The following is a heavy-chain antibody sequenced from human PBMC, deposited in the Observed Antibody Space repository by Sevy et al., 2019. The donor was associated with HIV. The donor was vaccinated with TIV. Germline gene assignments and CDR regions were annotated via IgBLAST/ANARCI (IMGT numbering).Heavy chain of an antibody. V-gene: IGHV3-23*01. J-gene: IGHJ6*02. Sequence: GGSLRLSCAASGFTFSNYAMSWVRQAPGKGLEWVSSFSRSGGSIHYADSVKGRFTISRDNSKNTLYLQMNSLRAEETAVYYCAKVDVVVPVADYGLDVWGQGTTVTVSS. D-gene: IGHD2-2*01. CDR2: FSRSGGSI. CDR1: GFTFSNYA. CDR3: AKVDVVVPVADYGLDV.